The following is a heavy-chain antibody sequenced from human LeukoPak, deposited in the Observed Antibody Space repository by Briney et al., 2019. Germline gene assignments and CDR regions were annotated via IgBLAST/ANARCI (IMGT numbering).Heavy chain of an antibody. Sequence: GGSLRLSCTASGFTFSSYGVHWVRQAPGEGLVWVAVIWNDGSNKYYADSVKGRFTISRDNSKNTLYLQMNSLRAEDTAVYYCARAEYQLPYYFDYWGQGTLVTVSS. V-gene: IGHV3-33*01. CDR1: GFTFSSYG. CDR2: IWNDGSNK. J-gene: IGHJ4*02. D-gene: IGHD2-2*01. CDR3: ARAEYQLPYYFDY.